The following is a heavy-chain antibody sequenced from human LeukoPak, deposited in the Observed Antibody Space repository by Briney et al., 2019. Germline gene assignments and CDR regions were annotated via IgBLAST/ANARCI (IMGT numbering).Heavy chain of an antibody. J-gene: IGHJ6*02. Sequence: GGSLSLSCAPSGLTLSSYDMHCVRHATEKGLEWVSAIGTAGDPHHPGSVKGRFTISRENPKNSLSLQRTTLRAGDTAVYYCVKRTGSKYYYYGMDVCGQGTTVTVSS. CDR2: IGTAGDP. D-gene: IGHD3/OR15-3a*01. CDR1: GLTLSSYD. V-gene: IGHV3-13*05. CDR3: VKRTGSKYYYYGMDV.